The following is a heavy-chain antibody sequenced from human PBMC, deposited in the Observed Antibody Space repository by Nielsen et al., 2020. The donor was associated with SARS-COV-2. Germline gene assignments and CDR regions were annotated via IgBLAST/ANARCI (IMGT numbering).Heavy chain of an antibody. CDR2: IYYSGST. J-gene: IGHJ4*02. CDR1: GGSISSYY. V-gene: IGHV4-59*12. Sequence: SETLSLTCTVSGGSISSYYWSWIRQPPGKGLEWIGYIYYSGSTNYNPSLKSRVTISVDTSKNQFSLMLTSVTAADTAIYYCARETTVTLGYWGQGTLVTVSS. D-gene: IGHD4-17*01. CDR3: ARETTVTLGY.